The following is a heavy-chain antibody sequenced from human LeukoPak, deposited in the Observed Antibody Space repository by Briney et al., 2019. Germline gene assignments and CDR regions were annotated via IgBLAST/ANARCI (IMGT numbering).Heavy chain of an antibody. V-gene: IGHV3-9*01. J-gene: IGHJ4*02. CDR2: ISWNSGSI. CDR1: GFTFDDYA. D-gene: IGHD3-10*01. Sequence: GGSLRLSCAASGFTFDDYAMHWVQQAPGKGLEWVSGISWNSGSIGYADSVKGRFTISRDNSKNTLYLQMNSLRAEDTAVYYCARDKGPGVYFDYWGQGTLVTVSS. CDR3: ARDKGPGVYFDY.